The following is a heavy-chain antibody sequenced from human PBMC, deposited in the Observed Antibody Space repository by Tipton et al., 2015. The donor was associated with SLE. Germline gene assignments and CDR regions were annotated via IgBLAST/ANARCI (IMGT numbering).Heavy chain of an antibody. Sequence: TLSLTCTVSGGSFSRYFWSWIRQPPGKGLEWIGHIQITATTNYNPSLKSRVTISVDTTKNQYSLKVNSVTAADTAVYFCARRDYSSGWDYLDHWGQGTLVTVSS. D-gene: IGHD6-19*01. CDR2: IQITATT. J-gene: IGHJ4*02. CDR1: GGSFSRYF. V-gene: IGHV4-59*01. CDR3: ARRDYSSGWDYLDH.